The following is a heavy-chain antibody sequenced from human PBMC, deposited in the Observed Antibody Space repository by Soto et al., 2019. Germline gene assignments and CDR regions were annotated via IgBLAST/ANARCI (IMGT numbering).Heavy chain of an antibody. CDR3: AREGSRSAVAGRPT. V-gene: IGHV1-69*13. D-gene: IGHD6-19*01. J-gene: IGHJ5*02. CDR1: GGTFSSYA. CDR2: IIPIFGTA. Sequence: GPPVKVSCKASGGTFSSYAISWVREAPGQGLEWVGGIIPIFGTANDAQKFQGRVTITEDESTSTAYMELSSLRSEYTAVYYCAREGSRSAVAGRPTWGQGTLVTVSS.